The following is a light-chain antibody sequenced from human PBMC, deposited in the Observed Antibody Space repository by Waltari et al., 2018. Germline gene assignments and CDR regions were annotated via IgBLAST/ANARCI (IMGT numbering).Light chain of an antibody. CDR3: SSYAGGGTGV. CDR1: NNDVGSYDL. Sequence: QSALTQPASVSGSPGQAITIPCTGTNNDVGSYDLVSRYQQHPGKAPKLVIYGGTKRPSGVSHRFSGSKSGNTASLTISGLQAEDEADYYCSSYAGGGTGVFGGGTKLTVL. CDR2: GGT. J-gene: IGLJ3*02. V-gene: IGLV2-23*01.